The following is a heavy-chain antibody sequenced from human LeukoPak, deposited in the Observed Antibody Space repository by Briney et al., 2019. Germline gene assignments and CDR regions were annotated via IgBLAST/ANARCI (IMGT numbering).Heavy chain of an antibody. CDR2: IYWNDDK. V-gene: IGHV2-5*01. CDR1: GFSLSTSGVG. D-gene: IGHD2-21*02. J-gene: IGHJ5*02. CDR3: AHSTGHIVVVTAIQNWFDP. Sequence: SGPTLVNPTQTLTLTCTFSGFSLSTSGVGVGWIRQPPGKALKWLALIYWNDDKRYSPSLKSRLTITKDTSKNQVVLTMTNMDPVDTATYYCAHSTGHIVVVTAIQNWFDPWGQGTLVTVSS.